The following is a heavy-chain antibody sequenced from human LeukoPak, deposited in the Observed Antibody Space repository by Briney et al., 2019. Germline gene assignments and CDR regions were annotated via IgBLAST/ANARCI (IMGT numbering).Heavy chain of an antibody. CDR2: INGDGSST. Sequence: GGTLRLSCAASGFTFSSYGMSWVRQAPGKGLVWVSRINGDGSSTSYADSVKGRFTISRDNAKNTLYLQMNSLRAEDSAVYYCASAYYHYYFDYWGQGTLVTVSS. J-gene: IGHJ4*02. CDR3: ASAYYHYYFDY. D-gene: IGHD3-16*01. V-gene: IGHV3-74*01. CDR1: GFTFSSYG.